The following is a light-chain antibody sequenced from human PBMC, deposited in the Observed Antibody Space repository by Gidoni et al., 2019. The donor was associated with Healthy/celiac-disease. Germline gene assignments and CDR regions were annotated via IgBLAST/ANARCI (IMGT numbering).Light chain of an antibody. Sequence: DIQMTQSPSSLSASVGDRVTITCRASQSISSYLNWYQQKPGKAPKLLIYAASRLQSGVPSRFRGSGSGTDFTLTISSLQPEDFATYYCQQSYSTLGITFGQGTRLEIK. CDR2: AAS. J-gene: IGKJ5*01. V-gene: IGKV1-39*01. CDR1: QSISSY. CDR3: QQSYSTLGIT.